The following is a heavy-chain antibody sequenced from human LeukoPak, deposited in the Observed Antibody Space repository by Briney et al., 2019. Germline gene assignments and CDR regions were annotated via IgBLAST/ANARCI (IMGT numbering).Heavy chain of an antibody. D-gene: IGHD6-13*01. CDR1: GGSISSYY. CDR3: ARRVAAAGTDGMDV. J-gene: IGHJ6*02. CDR2: IYYNGST. Sequence: PSETLSLTCTVSGGSISSYYWSWIRQPPGKGLEWIGYIYYNGSTNYNPSLKSRVTISVDTSKNQFSLKLSSVTAADTAVYYCARRVAAAGTDGMDVWGQGTTVTVSS. V-gene: IGHV4-59*08.